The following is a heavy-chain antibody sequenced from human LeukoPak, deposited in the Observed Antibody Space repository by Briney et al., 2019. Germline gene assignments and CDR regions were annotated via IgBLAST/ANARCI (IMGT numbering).Heavy chain of an antibody. CDR2: ISDSAGTT. Sequence: GGSLRLSCAASGFTFSTFAMNWVRQAPGQGLEWVSTISDSAGTTYYADSVRGRFTISRDNSKNTLYLQMSSLRAEDTAVYYCAKGEFWSAYYNWGQGTLVSVSS. D-gene: IGHD3-3*01. CDR1: GFTFSTFA. J-gene: IGHJ4*02. V-gene: IGHV3-23*01. CDR3: AKGEFWSAYYN.